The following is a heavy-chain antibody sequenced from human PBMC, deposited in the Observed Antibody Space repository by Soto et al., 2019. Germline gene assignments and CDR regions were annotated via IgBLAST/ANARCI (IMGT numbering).Heavy chain of an antibody. CDR1: GFTFSSYA. J-gene: IGHJ5*02. CDR3: AKDEDIVVVVDATTGLFDP. CDR2: ISGSGGST. V-gene: IGHV3-23*01. Sequence: EVQLLESGGGLVQPGGSLRLSCAASGFTFSSYAMSWVRQAPGKGLEWFSAISGSGGSTYYADSVKGRFTISRDNSKNTMYLQMNSLRAEDTAVYYCAKDEDIVVVVDATTGLFDPWGQGTLVTVSS. D-gene: IGHD2-15*01.